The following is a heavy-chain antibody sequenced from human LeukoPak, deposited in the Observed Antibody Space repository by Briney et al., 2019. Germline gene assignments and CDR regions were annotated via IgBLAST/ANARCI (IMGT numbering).Heavy chain of an antibody. CDR1: GGTFSSYA. Sequence: ASVKVSCKASGGTFSSYAISWVRQAPGQGLEWMGRIIPIFGTANYAQRFQGRVTITTDESTSTAYMELSSLRSEDTAVYYCARDSSGYYDAFDIWGQGTMVTVSS. CDR2: IIPIFGTA. D-gene: IGHD3-22*01. J-gene: IGHJ3*02. V-gene: IGHV1-69*05. CDR3: ARDSSGYYDAFDI.